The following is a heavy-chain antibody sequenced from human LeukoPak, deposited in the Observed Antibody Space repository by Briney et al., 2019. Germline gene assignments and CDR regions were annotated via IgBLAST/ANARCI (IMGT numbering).Heavy chain of an antibody. CDR2: VYPSGTT. V-gene: IGHV4-4*07. D-gene: IGHD5-12*01. J-gene: IGHJ4*02. CDR1: RGSISNYW. Sequence: PSGTLSLTCTVSRGSISNYWWSWIRQAAGKGLEWIGRVYPSGTTHYNPSLQSRVTLSVDTFKNQFSLKLSSLTAADTAVYYCARDAGGYEDYWGQGTLVTVSS. CDR3: ARDAGGYEDY.